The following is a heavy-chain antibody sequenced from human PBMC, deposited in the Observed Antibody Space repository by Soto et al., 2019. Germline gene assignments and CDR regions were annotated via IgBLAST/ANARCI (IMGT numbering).Heavy chain of an antibody. D-gene: IGHD4-17*01. Sequence: GESLKISCKGSGYSFTSYWIGWVRQMPGKGLEWMGIIYPGDSDTRYSPSFQGQVTISADKSISTAYLQWSSLKASDTAMYYCGAGNYGGTPRPEYYFDYWGQGTLVTVSS. CDR3: GAGNYGGTPRPEYYFDY. CDR2: IYPGDSDT. V-gene: IGHV5-51*01. J-gene: IGHJ4*02. CDR1: GYSFTSYW.